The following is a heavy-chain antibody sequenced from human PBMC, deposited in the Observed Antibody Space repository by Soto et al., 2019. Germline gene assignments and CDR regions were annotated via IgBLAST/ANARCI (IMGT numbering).Heavy chain of an antibody. CDR3: AKESRYDILTGYTDY. J-gene: IGHJ4*02. CDR2: MNPDSGNT. CDR1: GYTFSSYD. D-gene: IGHD3-9*01. V-gene: IGHV1-8*01. Sequence: ASVKVSCKASGYTFSSYDINWVRQAPGQGLEWMGWMNPDSGNTGYAQKFQGRVTMTRDFFKNTAYMELSSLRAEDTAVYYCAKESRYDILTGYTDYWGQGTLVTVSS.